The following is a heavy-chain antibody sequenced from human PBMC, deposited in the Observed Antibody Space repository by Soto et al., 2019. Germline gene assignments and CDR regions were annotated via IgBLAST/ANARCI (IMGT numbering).Heavy chain of an antibody. Sequence: PGGSLRLSCAASGFTFSSYAMSWVRQAPGKGLEWVSAISGSGGSTYYADSVKGRFTISRDNSKNTLYLQMNSLRAEDTAVYYCAKDSSKARVPADNWFDPWGQGTLVTVSS. CDR2: ISGSGGST. D-gene: IGHD2-2*01. J-gene: IGHJ5*02. V-gene: IGHV3-23*01. CDR1: GFTFSSYA. CDR3: AKDSSKARVPADNWFDP.